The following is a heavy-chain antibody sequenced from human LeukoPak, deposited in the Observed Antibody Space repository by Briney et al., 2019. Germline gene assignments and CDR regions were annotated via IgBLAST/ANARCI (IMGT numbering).Heavy chain of an antibody. CDR2: IFYSGST. V-gene: IGHV4-59*01. CDR1: GGSISSYY. CDR3: AKGGDYAIVY. J-gene: IGHJ4*02. Sequence: PSETLSLTCTVSGGSISSYYWSWIRQPPGKGLEWIGYIFYSGSTNYNPSLKSRVTISVDTSKNQFSLKLNSVTAADTAAYYCAKGGDYAIVYWGQGTLVTVSS. D-gene: IGHD4-17*01.